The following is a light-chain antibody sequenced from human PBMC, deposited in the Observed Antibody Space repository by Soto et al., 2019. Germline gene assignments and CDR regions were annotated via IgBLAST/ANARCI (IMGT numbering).Light chain of an antibody. J-gene: IGLJ1*01. V-gene: IGLV1-40*01. CDR2: GNS. CDR3: QSSYSSVSGAV. CDR1: RADIVAGYD. Sequence: HCVLTQPPSGSRAPSHSCTNSSTGCRADIVAGYDVHCCHQLPGTAPTLLIYGNSNRPPGVPDQLSGSTSVTSASLPTTALHVDDDADYYCQSSYSSVSGAVFGTVTKVTV.